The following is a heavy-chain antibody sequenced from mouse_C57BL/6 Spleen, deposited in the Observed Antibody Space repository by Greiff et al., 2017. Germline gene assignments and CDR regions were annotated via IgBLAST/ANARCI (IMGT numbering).Heavy chain of an antibody. CDR2: INPNNGGT. CDR3: ARRNGNSYRSTSSYWYFDV. Sequence: EVQLQQSGPELVKPGASVKISCKASGYTFTDYYMNWVKQSHGKSLEWIGDINPNNGGTSYNQKFKGKATLTVDKSSSTAYMELRSLTSEDSAVYYCARRNGNSYRSTSSYWYFDVRGTGTTVTVSS. V-gene: IGHV1-26*01. D-gene: IGHD2-1*01. J-gene: IGHJ1*03. CDR1: GYTFTDYY.